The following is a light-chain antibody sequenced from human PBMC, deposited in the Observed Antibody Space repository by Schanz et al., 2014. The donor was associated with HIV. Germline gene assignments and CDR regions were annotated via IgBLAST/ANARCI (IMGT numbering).Light chain of an antibody. J-gene: IGLJ3*02. Sequence: QSVLTQPASVSGSPGQSISISCTGTSGDVGSYNYVSWFQQHPGRAPKLLIFEVTNRPSGIPNRFSGSKSGNTASLTISGLQAEDEADYYCSSYTNINSWVFGGGTKLTVL. CDR2: EVT. V-gene: IGLV2-14*03. CDR1: SGDVGSYNY. CDR3: SSYTNINSWV.